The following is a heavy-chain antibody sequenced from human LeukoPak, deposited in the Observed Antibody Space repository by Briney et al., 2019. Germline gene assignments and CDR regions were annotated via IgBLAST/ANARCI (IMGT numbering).Heavy chain of an antibody. V-gene: IGHV4-39*01. Sequence: PSETLSLTCIVSGGSIRRSSYYWGWIRPPPGKGLEWIGSIYYSGSTYYNPSLKSRVTISVDTSKNQFSLSLTSVTAADTAVYYCARHWDNNGWNFDYWGRGTLVTVSS. D-gene: IGHD6-19*01. CDR3: ARHWDNNGWNFDY. J-gene: IGHJ4*02. CDR2: IYYSGST. CDR1: GGSIRRSSYY.